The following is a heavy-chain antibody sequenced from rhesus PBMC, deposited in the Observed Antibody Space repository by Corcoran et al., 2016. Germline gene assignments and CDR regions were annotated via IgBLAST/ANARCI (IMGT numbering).Heavy chain of an antibody. J-gene: IGHJ4*01. Sequence: EVQLVQSGAEVKRPGESLKITCKTSGYSFTSYWNSWGGQMHGKGLEWLGAIDPSDSDTRYSPSFQGQVTISADKSISTAYLQWSSLKASDSATYYCAKGEGTAGMGYWGQGVLVTVSS. CDR3: AKGEGTAGMGY. V-gene: IGHV5-2*01. CDR2: IDPSDSDT. D-gene: IGHD5-24*01. CDR1: GYSFTSYW.